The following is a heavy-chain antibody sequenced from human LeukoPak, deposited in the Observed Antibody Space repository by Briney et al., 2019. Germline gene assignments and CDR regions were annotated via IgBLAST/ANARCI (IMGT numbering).Heavy chain of an antibody. V-gene: IGHV4-34*01. CDR1: GGSFSGYY. CDR2: INHSGST. Sequence: PSETLSLTCAVYGGSFSGYYWSWIRQPPGKGLEWIGEINHSGSTNYNPSLKSRVTISVDTSKNQFSLKLSSVTAADTAVYYCARLHYYDSSGYIRGPFDYWGQGTLVTVSS. CDR3: ARLHYYDSSGYIRGPFDY. J-gene: IGHJ4*02. D-gene: IGHD3-22*01.